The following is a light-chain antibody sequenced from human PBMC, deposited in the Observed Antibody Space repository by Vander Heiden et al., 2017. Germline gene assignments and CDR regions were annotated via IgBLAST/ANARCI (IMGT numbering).Light chain of an antibody. CDR2: DAS. CDR1: QDISNY. V-gene: IGKV1-33*01. Sequence: DIQMTQSPSSLSASVGDRVTITCQASQDISNYLNWYQQKPGKAPKLLIYDASNLETGVPSRFSGSGSGTDFTFTISSLQPEDIATYYCQQDDNLHTFGPGTKVDIK. J-gene: IGKJ3*01. CDR3: QQDDNLHT.